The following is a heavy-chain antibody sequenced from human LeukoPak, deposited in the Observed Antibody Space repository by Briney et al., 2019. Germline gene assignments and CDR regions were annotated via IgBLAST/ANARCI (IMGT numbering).Heavy chain of an antibody. CDR3: ARSQSIAVAGDI. CDR1: GGTFSSYA. CDR2: IIPTFGIA. J-gene: IGHJ3*02. Sequence: GASVKVSCKASGGTFSSYAISWVRQAPGQGLEWMGRIIPTFGIANYAQKFQGRVTITADKSTSTAYMELSSLRSEDTAVYYCARSQSIAVAGDIWGQGTMVTVSS. V-gene: IGHV1-69*04. D-gene: IGHD6-19*01.